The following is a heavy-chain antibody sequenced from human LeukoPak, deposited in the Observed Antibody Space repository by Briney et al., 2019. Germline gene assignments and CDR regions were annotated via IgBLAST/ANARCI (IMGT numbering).Heavy chain of an antibody. Sequence: GGSLRLSCEASGFTFSNSWMSWVRQAPGKGLEWVAYIKKTGIETYYVDSVKGRLTITRDNIGNSLFLQMNSLRAEDTAVYYCAREDGYCSGGNCYSYFDLWGRGTLVTVSS. CDR2: IKKTGIET. D-gene: IGHD2-15*01. V-gene: IGHV3-7*01. CDR1: GFTFSNSW. J-gene: IGHJ4*02. CDR3: AREDGYCSGGNCYSYFDL.